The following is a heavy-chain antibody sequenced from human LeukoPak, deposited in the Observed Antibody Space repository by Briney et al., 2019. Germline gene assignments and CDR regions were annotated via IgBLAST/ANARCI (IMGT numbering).Heavy chain of an antibody. Sequence: GGSLRLSCAASGFTFSSYSMNWVRQAPGKGLEGVSSISSSSSYIYYADSVKGRFTISRDNAKNSLYLQMNSLGAEDTAVYYCARDGMTTPAFDYWGQGTLVTVSS. J-gene: IGHJ4*02. CDR3: ARDGMTTPAFDY. CDR2: ISSSSSYI. V-gene: IGHV3-21*01. D-gene: IGHD4-11*01. CDR1: GFTFSSYS.